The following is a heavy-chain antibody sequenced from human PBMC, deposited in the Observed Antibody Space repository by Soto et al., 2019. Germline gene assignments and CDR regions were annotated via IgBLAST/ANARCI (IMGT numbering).Heavy chain of an antibody. J-gene: IGHJ4*02. Sequence: SETLSLTCTVSGDSISSYYWSWIRQPPGKGLEWIGYIYNSGSTNYNPSLKSRVTISVDTSKNQFSLKLSSVTAADTAVYYCARQGYSSGWDRPIRVFDYWGQGTLVTVSS. V-gene: IGHV4-59*08. CDR2: IYNSGST. CDR1: GDSISSYY. CDR3: ARQGYSSGWDRPIRVFDY. D-gene: IGHD6-19*01.